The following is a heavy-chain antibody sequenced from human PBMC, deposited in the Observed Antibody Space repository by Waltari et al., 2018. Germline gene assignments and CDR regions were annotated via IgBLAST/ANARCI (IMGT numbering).Heavy chain of an antibody. CDR3: ARGSGSYSNY. J-gene: IGHJ4*02. V-gene: IGHV4-34*01. CDR2: INHSGST. Sequence: QVQLQQWGAGLLKPSETLSLTCAVYGGSFRGYYWSWIRQPPGKGLEWIGEINHSGSTNYNPSLKSRVTISVDTSKNQFSLKLSSVTAADTAVYYCARGSGSYSNYWGQGTLVTVSS. D-gene: IGHD1-26*01. CDR1: GGSFRGYY.